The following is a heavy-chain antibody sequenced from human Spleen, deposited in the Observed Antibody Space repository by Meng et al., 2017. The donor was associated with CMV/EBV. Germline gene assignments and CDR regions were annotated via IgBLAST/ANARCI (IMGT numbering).Heavy chain of an antibody. CDR3: ARDYPIRGLDY. CDR1: EFTFSSCF. CDR2: ISSDGSNK. V-gene: IGHV3-30-3*01. Sequence: LSCAASEFTFSSCFMHWVRQAPGKGLDWVAVISSDGSNKYYADSVKGRFTISRDNSKNTLYLQMNSLRPEDTAVYYCARDYPIRGLDYWGQGTLVTVSS. D-gene: IGHD4-17*01. J-gene: IGHJ4*02.